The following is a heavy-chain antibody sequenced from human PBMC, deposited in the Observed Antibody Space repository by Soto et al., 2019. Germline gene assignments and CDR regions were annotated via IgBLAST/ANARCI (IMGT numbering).Heavy chain of an antibody. V-gene: IGHV1-69*02. CDR1: GGTFSSYT. CDR3: ARLRQDGYYYYYMDV. J-gene: IGHJ6*03. CDR2: IIPILGIA. Sequence: ASVKVSCKASGGTFSSYTISWVRQAPGQGLEWMGRIIPILGIANYAQKFQGRVTITADKSTSTAYMELSSLRSEDTAVYYCARLRQDGYYYYYMDVWGKGTTVTVSS.